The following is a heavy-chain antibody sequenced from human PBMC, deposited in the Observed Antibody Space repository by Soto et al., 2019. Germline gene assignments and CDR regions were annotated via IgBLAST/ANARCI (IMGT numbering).Heavy chain of an antibody. CDR3: AIQDCTNDVCLEAAVTVGGALES. Sequence: EVQLVQSGGGSAQPGESLRLSCSASGFTFRKFWMHWVRQVPGKGPVWVSYISSDGTTTDYADSVKGRFTISRDNAKETLYPPMDRLRAEGTGMYYCAIQDCTNDVCLEAAVTVGGALESWGQGTLVTVSS. D-gene: IGHD2-8*01. CDR1: GFTFRKFW. J-gene: IGHJ1*01. CDR2: ISSDGTTT. V-gene: IGHV3-74*01.